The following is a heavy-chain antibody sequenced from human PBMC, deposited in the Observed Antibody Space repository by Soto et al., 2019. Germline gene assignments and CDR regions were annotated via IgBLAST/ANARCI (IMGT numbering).Heavy chain of an antibody. D-gene: IGHD3-10*01. CDR2: INHSEST. Sequence: PSETLSLTCAVYGGSFSGYYWSWIRQPPGKGLEWIGEINHSESTNYHPSLKSRVTISVDTSKNQFSLKLSFVTAADTAVYYCARASTYYGSGTYYDRGAYYGMDVWGQGTTVTVS. J-gene: IGHJ6*02. CDR1: GGSFSGYY. V-gene: IGHV4-34*01. CDR3: ARASTYYGSGTYYDRGAYYGMDV.